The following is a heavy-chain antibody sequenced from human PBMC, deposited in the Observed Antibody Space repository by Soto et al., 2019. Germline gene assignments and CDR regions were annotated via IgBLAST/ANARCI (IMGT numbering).Heavy chain of an antibody. J-gene: IGHJ4*02. V-gene: IGHV4-4*02. CDR3: ARHRYGGYDFDY. Sequence: QVQLQESGPGLVKPSGNLSLTCAVYSGSITSSNWWSWVRQPPGKGLEWIGEVSHTGNTNYIPSLKSRVTISVDKSRNQFSLRMSSVTAADTAVYYCARHRYGGYDFDYWGQGTLVTVSS. CDR2: VSHTGNT. D-gene: IGHD5-12*01. CDR1: SGSITSSNW.